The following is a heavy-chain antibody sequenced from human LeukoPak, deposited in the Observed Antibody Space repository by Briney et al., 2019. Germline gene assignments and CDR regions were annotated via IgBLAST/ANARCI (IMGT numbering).Heavy chain of an antibody. V-gene: IGHV4-59*12. CDR1: GGSISSYY. D-gene: IGHD3-10*01. J-gene: IGHJ5*02. Sequence: SETLSLTCTVSGGSISSYYWSWIRQPPGKGLEWIGYIYYSGSTNYNPSLKSRVTISVDTSKNQFSLKLSSVTAADTAVYYCARDISLWFGELPTFDPWGQGTLVTVSS. CDR3: ARDISLWFGELPTFDP. CDR2: IYYSGST.